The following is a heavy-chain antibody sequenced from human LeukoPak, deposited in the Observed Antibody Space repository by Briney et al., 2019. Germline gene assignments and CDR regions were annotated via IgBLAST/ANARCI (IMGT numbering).Heavy chain of an antibody. D-gene: IGHD6-13*01. CDR3: ARVGSSSWYRLAPKSYYFDY. CDR2: IYYSGST. CDR1: GGSFSGYY. J-gene: IGHJ4*02. V-gene: IGHV4-59*01. Sequence: PSETLSLTCAVYGGSFSGYYWSWIRQPPGKGLEWIGYIYYSGSTNYNPSLKSRVTISVDTSKNQFSLKLSSVTAADTAVYYCARVGSSSWYRLAPKSYYFDYWGQGTLVTVSS.